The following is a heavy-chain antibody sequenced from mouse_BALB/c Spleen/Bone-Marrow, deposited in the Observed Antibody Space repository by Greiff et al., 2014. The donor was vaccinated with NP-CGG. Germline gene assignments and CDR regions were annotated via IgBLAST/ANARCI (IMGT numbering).Heavy chain of an antibody. Sequence: VQLQQSGPELVKPGASVKISCKASGYTFNDYYINWVKQKPGQGLEWIGWIYPGSGTTKYNENFKGKATLTVDTSSSTAYIQLSSLTSEDTAVYFCARDYGYVDAMNYGGQGTSVTVSS. V-gene: IGHV1-84*02. D-gene: IGHD1-2*01. CDR3: ARDYGYVDAMNY. J-gene: IGHJ4*01. CDR2: IYPGSGTT. CDR1: GYTFNDYY.